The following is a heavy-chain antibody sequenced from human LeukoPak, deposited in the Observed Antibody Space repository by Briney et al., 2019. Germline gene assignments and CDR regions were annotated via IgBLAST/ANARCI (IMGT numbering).Heavy chain of an antibody. CDR1: GFTFSSYS. J-gene: IGHJ5*02. V-gene: IGHV3-21*01. D-gene: IGHD2-2*02. CDR3: AREPSLPAAITAPGAFDP. CDR2: ITSSSSYI. Sequence: GSLRLSCAASGFTFSSYSMNWVRQAPGKGLEWVSSITSSSSYIYYADSVKGRFTISRDNAKNSLYLQMNSLRAEDTAIYYCAREPSLPAAITAPGAFDPWGQGTLVTVSS.